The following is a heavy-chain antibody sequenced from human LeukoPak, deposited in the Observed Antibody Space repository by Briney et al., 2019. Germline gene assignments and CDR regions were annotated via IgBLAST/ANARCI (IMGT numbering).Heavy chain of an antibody. J-gene: IGHJ4*02. CDR3: ARKIRGYCGGDCYSV. Sequence: SQTLSLTCTVSSGPISSGSYYWRWIRQPAGKGLEWIGRIYTSGSTNYNPSLKSRVTISVDTSKNQFSLKLSSVTAADTAVYYCARKIRGYCGGDCYSVWGQGTLVTVSS. CDR1: SGPISSGSYY. CDR2: IYTSGST. V-gene: IGHV4-61*02. D-gene: IGHD2-21*02.